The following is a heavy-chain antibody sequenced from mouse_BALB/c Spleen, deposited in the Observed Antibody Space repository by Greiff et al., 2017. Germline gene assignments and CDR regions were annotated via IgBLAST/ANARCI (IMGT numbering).Heavy chain of an antibody. CDR1: GYSFTGYT. Sequence: EVQLQESGPELVKPGASMKISCKASGYSFTGYTMNWVKQSHGKNLEWIGLINPYNGGTSYNQKFKGKATLTVDKSSSTAYMELLSLTSEESAVYYCAYYYGSSYWCAYWGQGTLVTVSA. D-gene: IGHD1-1*01. V-gene: IGHV1-18*01. J-gene: IGHJ3*01. CDR3: AYYYGSSYWCAY. CDR2: INPYNGGT.